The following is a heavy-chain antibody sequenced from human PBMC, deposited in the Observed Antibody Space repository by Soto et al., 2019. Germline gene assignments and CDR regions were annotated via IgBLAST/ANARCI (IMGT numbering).Heavy chain of an antibody. J-gene: IGHJ6*02. Sequence: SVKVSCKASGYTFTSYGIHWVRQAPGQRLEWMGWINAANGDTKYSPKFQGRVTMTRDTSISTAYMELSRLTSDDTAVYYCARAQTTVTPYYYYGLDVWGQGAPVTVS. D-gene: IGHD4-17*01. CDR2: INAANGDT. V-gene: IGHV1-3*01. CDR3: ARAQTTVTPYYYYGLDV. CDR1: GYTFTSYG.